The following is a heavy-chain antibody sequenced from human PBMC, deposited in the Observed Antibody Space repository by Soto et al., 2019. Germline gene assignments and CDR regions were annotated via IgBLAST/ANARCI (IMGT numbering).Heavy chain of an antibody. CDR1: GFSLSTSGVG. CDR2: IYWDDDK. D-gene: IGHD2-2*01. CDR3: AHSRPYCSSTSCYFWFDP. Sequence: QITLKESGPTLVKPTQTLTLTCTFSGFSLSTSGVGVGWIRQPPGKALEWLALIYWDDDKRYSPSLKSRLTITKETSKTQVVLTMTNMDPVDTATYYCAHSRPYCSSTSCYFWFDPWGQGTLVTVSS. J-gene: IGHJ5*02. V-gene: IGHV2-5*02.